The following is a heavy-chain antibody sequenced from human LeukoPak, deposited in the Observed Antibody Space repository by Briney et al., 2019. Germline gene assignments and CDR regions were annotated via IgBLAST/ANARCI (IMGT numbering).Heavy chain of an antibody. CDR1: GGSISSYY. Sequence: KPSETLSLTCTVSGGSISSYYWSWIRQPAGKGLEWIGRIYTSGSTNYNPSLKSRVTISVDTSKNQFSLKLSSVTAADTAVYYWAREVLVTIFGVVTPLYYMDVWGKGTTVTVSS. CDR3: AREVLVTIFGVVTPLYYMDV. CDR2: IYTSGST. D-gene: IGHD3-3*01. J-gene: IGHJ6*03. V-gene: IGHV4-4*07.